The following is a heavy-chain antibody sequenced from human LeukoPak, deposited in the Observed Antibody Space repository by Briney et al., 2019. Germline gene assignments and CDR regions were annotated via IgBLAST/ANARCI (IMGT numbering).Heavy chain of an antibody. CDR3: ARSAAGSYYYYYCMDV. V-gene: IGHV4-30-4*08. D-gene: IGHD6-13*01. J-gene: IGHJ6*03. Sequence: PQSLSCTVCCGFISSGDDYWRWIRQHPGKGLEWIEYIYYSGSTSYNPSLKSRVTISVDTSKNQFSLKLSSVTAADTAVYYCARSAAGSYYYYYCMDVWGKETTVTVSS. CDR1: CGFISSGDDY. CDR2: IYYSGST.